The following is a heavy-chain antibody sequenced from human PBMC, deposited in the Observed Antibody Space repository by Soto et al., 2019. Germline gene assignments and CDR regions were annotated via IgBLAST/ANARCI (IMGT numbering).Heavy chain of an antibody. CDR1: GYTFTSYD. V-gene: IGHV1-8*01. D-gene: IGHD6-6*01. Sequence: ASVKVSCKASGYTFTSYDINWVRQATGQGLEWMGWMNPNSGNTGYAQKFQGRVTMTRNTSISTAYMELSSLRSEDTAVYYCARVGSESKAARPVPYYYYYYMDVWGKGTTVTVSS. CDR2: MNPNSGNT. J-gene: IGHJ6*03. CDR3: ARVGSESKAARPVPYYYYYYMDV.